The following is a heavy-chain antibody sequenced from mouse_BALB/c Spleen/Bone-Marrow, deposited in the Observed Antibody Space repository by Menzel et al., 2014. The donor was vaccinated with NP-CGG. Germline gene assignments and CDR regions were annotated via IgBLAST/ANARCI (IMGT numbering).Heavy chain of an antibody. J-gene: IGHJ2*01. CDR3: ARLGGYGPSFDN. Sequence: EVQLVESGPSHVKPSQTLSLTCSVTGDSITSGYWNWIRKFPGNKLEYMGYISYSGSTYFNPSLKSRISITRDTSKNQYSLQLNSVTTEDTAPYYCARLGGYGPSFDNWGQGTILTVSS. D-gene: IGHD1-1*02. CDR2: ISYSGST. CDR1: GDSITSGY. V-gene: IGHV3-8*02.